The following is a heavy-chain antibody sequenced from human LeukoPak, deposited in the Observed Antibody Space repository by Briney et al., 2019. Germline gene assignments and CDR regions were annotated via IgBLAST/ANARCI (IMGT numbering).Heavy chain of an antibody. CDR1: GGSISSYY. CDR3: ARQNYYGSGSLWNWFDP. V-gene: IGHV4-59*08. D-gene: IGHD3-10*01. Sequence: SETLSLTCTVSGGSISSYYWSWIRQPPGKGLEWIGYIYYGGSTNYNPSLKSRVTISVDTSKNQFSLKLSSVTAADTAVYYCARQNYYGSGSLWNWFDPWGQGTLVTVSS. J-gene: IGHJ5*02. CDR2: IYYGGST.